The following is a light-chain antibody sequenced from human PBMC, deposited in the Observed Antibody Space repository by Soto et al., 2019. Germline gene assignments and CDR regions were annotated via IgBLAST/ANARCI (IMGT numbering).Light chain of an antibody. CDR3: QQYVTSPWA. Sequence: EIVLTQSPGTLSLSPGERATLSCRASQSVSNSFLAWYQQKPGQAPRLLIYGASNRATGIPDRFSGSGSGTVFTLTISRLEPEDFAVYYCQQYVTSPWAFGQGTKVVIE. CDR1: QSVSNSF. J-gene: IGKJ1*01. CDR2: GAS. V-gene: IGKV3-20*01.